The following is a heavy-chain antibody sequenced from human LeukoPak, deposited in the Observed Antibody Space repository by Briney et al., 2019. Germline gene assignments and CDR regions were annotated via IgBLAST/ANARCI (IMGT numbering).Heavy chain of an antibody. D-gene: IGHD3-22*01. CDR1: GGSISSNSYY. CDR2: IYYSGNT. J-gene: IGHJ4*02. CDR3: ARHRGSGYPYFDY. Sequence: SETLSLTCTVSGGSISSNSYYWGWIRQPPGKGLEWIGSIYYSGNTYYNPSLKSRVTISVDTSKNQFSLKLSSVTAADTAVYYCARHRGSGYPYFDYWGQGTLVTVSS. V-gene: IGHV4-39*01.